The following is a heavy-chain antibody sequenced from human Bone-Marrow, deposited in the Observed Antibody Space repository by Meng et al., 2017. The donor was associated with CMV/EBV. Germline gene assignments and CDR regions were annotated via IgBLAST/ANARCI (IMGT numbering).Heavy chain of an antibody. CDR1: GYTFTNHY. Sequence: ASVKVSCKASGYTFTNHYMHWVRQAPGQGLEWMGIINPSADSTNYAQKFQGRVTMTRDTATSTVYMELSSLRSEDTAVYYCARFRYNRGESLYYFDYWGQGTLVTVSS. V-gene: IGHV1-46*01. CDR2: INPSADST. J-gene: IGHJ4*02. D-gene: IGHD3-16*01. CDR3: ARFRYNRGESLYYFDY.